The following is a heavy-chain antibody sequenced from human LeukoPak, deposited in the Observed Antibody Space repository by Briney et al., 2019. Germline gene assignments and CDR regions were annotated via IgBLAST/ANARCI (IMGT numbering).Heavy chain of an antibody. V-gene: IGHV5-51*01. D-gene: IGHD1-1*01. J-gene: IGHJ3*02. CDR2: FYPGDSDT. CDR3: ARLSAGYLTAFDI. CDR1: GYSFTNYW. Sequence: GESLKISCKGSGYSFTNYWIGWVRQMPGKGLEWMGIFYPGDSDTRYSPSFQGQVTISADKSISTAYLQWSSLKASDTAMYYCARLSAGYLTAFDIWGQGTMVTVSS.